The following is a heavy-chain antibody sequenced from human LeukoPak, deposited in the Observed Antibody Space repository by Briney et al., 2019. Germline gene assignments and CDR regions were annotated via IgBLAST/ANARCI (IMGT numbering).Heavy chain of an antibody. V-gene: IGHV3-74*01. J-gene: IGHJ4*02. D-gene: IGHD6-25*01. CDR3: VRGTGYLLFDN. Sequence: GGSLRLSCAASGFTVSSYWMHWVRQAPGKGLVWVSRISTDGSRTTYADTVKGRFTISRDNAKDTLYLQMNSLKVEDTAMYYCVRGTGYLLFDNWGQGTLVTVSS. CDR1: GFTVSSYW. CDR2: ISTDGSRT.